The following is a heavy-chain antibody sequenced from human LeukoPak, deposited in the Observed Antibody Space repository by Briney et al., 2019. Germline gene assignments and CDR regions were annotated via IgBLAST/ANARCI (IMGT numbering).Heavy chain of an antibody. D-gene: IGHD6-19*01. J-gene: IGHJ3*02. Sequence: GASVTVSCKASGYTFTSYGMSWVRQAPGQGLEWMGWISAYNGNTNYAQKLQGRVTMTTDTSTSTAYMELRSLRSDDTAVYYCARSGIAVAGTGVRSFDIWGQGTMVTVPS. CDR1: GYTFTSYG. CDR2: ISAYNGNT. CDR3: ARSGIAVAGTGVRSFDI. V-gene: IGHV1-18*01.